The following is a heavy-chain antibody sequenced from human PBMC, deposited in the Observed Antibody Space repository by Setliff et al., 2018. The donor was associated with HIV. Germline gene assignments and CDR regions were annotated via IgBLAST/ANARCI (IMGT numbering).Heavy chain of an antibody. D-gene: IGHD1-26*01. V-gene: IGHV4-39*01. CDR1: GGSISSSSYY. CDR2: LYYSGST. CDR3: ATSEWELIDFDY. Sequence: SETLSLTCTVSGGSISSSSYYWGWIRRPPGKGLEWLGTLYYSGSTYYNPSLKSRVTMSIDTSKNQFSLKLTSVTAADTAVDYCATSEWELIDFDYWGQGTLVTVSS. J-gene: IGHJ4*02.